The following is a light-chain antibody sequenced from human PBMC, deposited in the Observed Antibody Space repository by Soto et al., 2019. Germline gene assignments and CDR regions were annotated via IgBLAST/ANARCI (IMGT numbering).Light chain of an antibody. J-gene: IGKJ1*01. CDR2: AAS. CDR1: QSISSY. V-gene: IGKV1-39*01. CDR3: QKYDGAPWT. Sequence: DIQMTQSPSSLSASVGDRVTITCRASQSISSYLNWYQQKPGKAPKLLIYAASSLQSGVPSRFSGSGSGTDFTLTISSLQPEDVATYYCQKYDGAPWTFGQGTKVDIK.